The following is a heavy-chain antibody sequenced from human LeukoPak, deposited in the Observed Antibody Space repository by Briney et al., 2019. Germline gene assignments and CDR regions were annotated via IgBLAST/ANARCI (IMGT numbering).Heavy chain of an antibody. CDR2: ISYDGSNK. D-gene: IGHD3-22*01. V-gene: IGHV3-30-3*01. CDR1: GFTFSSYA. Sequence: GGSLRLSCAASGFTFSSYAMHWVRQAPSKGLEWVAVISYDGSNKYYADSVKGRFTISRDNSKNTLYLQMNSLRAEDTAVYYCARDRVAVVVITTAYFDYWGQGTLVTVPS. J-gene: IGHJ4*02. CDR3: ARDRVAVVVITTAYFDY.